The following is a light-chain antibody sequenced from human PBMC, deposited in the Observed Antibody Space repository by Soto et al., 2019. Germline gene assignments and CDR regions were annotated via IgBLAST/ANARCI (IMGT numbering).Light chain of an antibody. Sequence: HSALTQPASVSGSRGQSITISCTGSGSDFRDFNFVSWYQQHPGKAPKLMIYEVYNRPSDVSGRFSGSKSVNTASLTISGLQSEDEANYYCSSYTSSNTDVVFGGGTKLTVL. CDR3: SSYTSSNTDVV. CDR1: GSDFRDFNF. V-gene: IGLV2-14*01. CDR2: EVY. J-gene: IGLJ2*01.